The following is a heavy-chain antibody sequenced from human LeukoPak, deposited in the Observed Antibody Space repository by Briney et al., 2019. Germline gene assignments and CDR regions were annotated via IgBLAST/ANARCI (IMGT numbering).Heavy chain of an antibody. J-gene: IGHJ4*02. CDR3: ARGGVYCSSVSCSVDY. CDR2: VRSKPYGGTT. Sequence: GGSLRLSCTASGFTFGDYAMSWFRQAPGKGLEWVGFVRSKPYGGTTENAASVKGRFTISRDDSKSIAYLQMNSLKTEDTAVYYCARGGVYCSSVSCSVDYWGQGILVTVSS. V-gene: IGHV3-49*03. D-gene: IGHD2-2*01. CDR1: GFTFGDYA.